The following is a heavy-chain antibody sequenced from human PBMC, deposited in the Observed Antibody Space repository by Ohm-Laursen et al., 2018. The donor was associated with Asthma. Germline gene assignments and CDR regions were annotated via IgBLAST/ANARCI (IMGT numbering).Heavy chain of an antibody. CDR2: ISYDGSNK. J-gene: IGHJ4*02. D-gene: IGHD6-13*01. Sequence: SLRLSCAAFGFTFSSYGMHWVRQAPGKGLEWVAVISYDGSNKYYADSVKGRFTISRDNSKNTLYLQMNSLRAEDTAVYFCAKEVNSAGYFDYWGQGTLVTVSS. CDR3: AKEVNSAGYFDY. V-gene: IGHV3-30*18. CDR1: GFTFSSYG.